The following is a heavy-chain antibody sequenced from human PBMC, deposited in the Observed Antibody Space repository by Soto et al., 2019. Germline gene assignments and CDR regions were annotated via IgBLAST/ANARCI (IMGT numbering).Heavy chain of an antibody. CDR2: IDPSDSYT. J-gene: IGHJ4*02. CDR3: VRHGNGTPFYFDF. V-gene: IGHV5-10-1*03. CDR1: GYRFINYW. D-gene: IGHD1-1*01. Sequence: EVQLVQSGAEVKKRGESLRLSCQGSGYRFINYWISWVRQMPGKGLEWVGRIDPSDSYTVYSPSFQGHVTISIDTAIITAFLEWRSLQASDTAMYYCVRHGNGTPFYFDFWGRGTLVPVSS.